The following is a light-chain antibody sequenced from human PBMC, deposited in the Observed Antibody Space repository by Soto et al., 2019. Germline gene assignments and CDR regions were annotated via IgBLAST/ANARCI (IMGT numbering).Light chain of an antibody. CDR2: DAS. V-gene: IGKV3D-15*01. J-gene: IGKJ1*01. CDR3: QQYNNWPWT. CDR1: QTVRNN. Sequence: EIVLTQSPGTLSVSPWERATLSCWASQTVRNNYLAWYQQKPGQAPRLLIYDASSRATGIPDRFSGGGSGTEFTLTISSLQSEDAAVYYCQQYNNWPWTFGQGTKVDIK.